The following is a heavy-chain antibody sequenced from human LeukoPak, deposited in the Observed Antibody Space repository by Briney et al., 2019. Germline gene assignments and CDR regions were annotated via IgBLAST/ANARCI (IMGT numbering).Heavy chain of an antibody. CDR1: GYSFASNW. CDR3: VRRYCSGGSCYSGFDY. J-gene: IGHJ4*02. Sequence: GESLKISCKGSGYSFASNWIGWVRQMPGKGLEWMGIIYPGDSETRYSPSFQGQVTISVDKAISTAYLQWSSLKASDTAMYYCVRRYCSGGSCYSGFDYWGQGTLVTVSS. CDR2: IYPGDSET. D-gene: IGHD2-15*01. V-gene: IGHV5-51*01.